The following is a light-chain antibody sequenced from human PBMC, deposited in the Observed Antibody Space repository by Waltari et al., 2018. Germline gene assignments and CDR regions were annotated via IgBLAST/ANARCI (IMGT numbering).Light chain of an antibody. V-gene: IGLV2-14*03. CDR3: GSYSSSRTLWV. Sequence: QSALTQPASVSGSPGQSITISCTGPSSDAGTYDYVSWYQQHPGNAPKLVIYDFTNRPSGGSSRFSGSKSGDTASLTISGLQAEDEADYYCGSYSSSRTLWVFGGGTKLTVL. J-gene: IGLJ3*02. CDR1: SSDAGTYDY. CDR2: DFT.